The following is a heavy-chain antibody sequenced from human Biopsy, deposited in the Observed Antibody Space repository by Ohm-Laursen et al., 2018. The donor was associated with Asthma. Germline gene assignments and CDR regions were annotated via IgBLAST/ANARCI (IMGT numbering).Heavy chain of an antibody. Sequence: ASVKVSCKASGYTFINNAIHWVRQAPGQRLEWMGWINAGNGNTKYSQKFQGRVTISRDTSASTAYMDLSSLRSEDTAVYYCARTYYDFLTGQVNDAFATWGQGTMVTVSS. J-gene: IGHJ3*02. CDR3: ARTYYDFLTGQVNDAFAT. CDR1: GYTFINNA. CDR2: INAGNGNT. V-gene: IGHV1-3*01. D-gene: IGHD3-9*01.